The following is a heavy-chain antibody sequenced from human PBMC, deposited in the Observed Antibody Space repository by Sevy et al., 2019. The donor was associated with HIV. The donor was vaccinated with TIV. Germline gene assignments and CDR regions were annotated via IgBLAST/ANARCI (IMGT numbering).Heavy chain of an antibody. D-gene: IGHD6-13*01. CDR1: GGSISSGSYY. Sequence: SETLSLTCTVSGGSISSGSYYWSWIRQPAGKGLEWIGRIYTSGSTNYNPSLKSRVTISVDTSKNQFSLKLSSVTAADTAMYYCARVGSSWYRGTYYYYMDVWGKGTTVTVSS. CDR3: ARVGSSWYRGTYYYYMDV. CDR2: IYTSGST. J-gene: IGHJ6*03. V-gene: IGHV4-61*02.